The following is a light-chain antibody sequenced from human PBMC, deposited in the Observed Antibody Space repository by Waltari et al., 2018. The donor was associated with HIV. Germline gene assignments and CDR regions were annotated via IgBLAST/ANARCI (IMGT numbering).Light chain of an antibody. CDR1: QTISRW. J-gene: IGKJ2*03. CDR2: KAS. V-gene: IGKV1-5*03. CDR3: QQYDTYEYS. Sequence: DIQMTQSPPTLSASVGDRVTKSCRASQTISRWLAWCQQKPGKAPKLLIYKASSLETVVPSRFSGSASGTEFTLTISSLQPDDVATYYCQQYDTYEYSFGQGTKLEI.